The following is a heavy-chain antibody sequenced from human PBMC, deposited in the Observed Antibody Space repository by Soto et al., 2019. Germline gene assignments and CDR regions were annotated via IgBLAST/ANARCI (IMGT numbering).Heavy chain of an antibody. CDR3: ARARGSGIYYPFDP. CDR2: VHHSGTT. D-gene: IGHD3-10*01. V-gene: IGHV4-59*01. J-gene: IGHJ5*02. CDR1: GVSISSYY. Sequence: SETLSLTCTVSGVSISSYYWNWIRQSPGKGLEWIGYVHHSGTTNYNPSLKSRVTMSVDTSKNQFSLRLSSVTAADTAVYYRARARGSGIYYPFDPWGQGTLVTVSS.